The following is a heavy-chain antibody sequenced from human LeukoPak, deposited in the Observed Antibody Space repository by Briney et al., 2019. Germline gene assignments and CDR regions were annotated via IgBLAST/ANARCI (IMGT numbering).Heavy chain of an antibody. CDR2: IYYSGST. J-gene: IGHJ4*02. CDR1: GGSISSYH. CDR3: ARAGAIATVTGMVFDY. Sequence: SETLSLTCTVSGGSISSYHWSWIRQPPGKGLEWIGYIYYSGSTNYNPSLKSRVTISVDTSKNQFSLKLSSVTAADTAVYYCARAGAIATVTGMVFDYWGQGTLVTVSS. D-gene: IGHD4-17*01. V-gene: IGHV4-59*01.